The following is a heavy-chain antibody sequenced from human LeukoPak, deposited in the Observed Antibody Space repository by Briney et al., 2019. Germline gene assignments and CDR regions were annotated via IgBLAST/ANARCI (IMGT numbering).Heavy chain of an antibody. Sequence: KTSETLSLTCTVSGGSISSSYWSWIRQPAGKGLEWIGRISTSGSTNYNPSLKSRVTMSVGTSKNQFSLNLSSVTAADTAVYYCARPRSSSGWDGDFDYWGQGTLVTVSS. CDR1: GGSISSSY. D-gene: IGHD6-19*01. J-gene: IGHJ4*02. CDR2: ISTSGST. V-gene: IGHV4-4*07. CDR3: ARPRSSSGWDGDFDY.